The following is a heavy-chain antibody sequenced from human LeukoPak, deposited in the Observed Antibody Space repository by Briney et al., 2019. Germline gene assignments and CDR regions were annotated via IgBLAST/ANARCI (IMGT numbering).Heavy chain of an antibody. CDR1: GYSFTNYW. CDR2: IYPGDSDT. V-gene: IGHV5-51*01. J-gene: IGHJ4*02. CDR3: ARRRDLYPGSYYPFDY. Sequence: GESLKISCKGSGYSFTNYWIGWVRQMPGKGLEWMGIIYPGDSDTRYSPSFQGQVTISADKSITTAYLQWNRLKASDTAMYYCARRRDLYPGSYYPFDYWGQGTLVTVSS. D-gene: IGHD1-26*01.